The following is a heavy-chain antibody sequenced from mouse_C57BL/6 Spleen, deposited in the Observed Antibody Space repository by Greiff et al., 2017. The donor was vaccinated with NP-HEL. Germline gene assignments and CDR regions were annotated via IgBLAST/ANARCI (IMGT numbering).Heavy chain of an antibody. Sequence: VQLQQSGAELVKPGASVKLSCKASGFNFTDYYMHWVKQRPEQGLEWIGRIDPEDGDTKYAQKFQGKATMTADTSSNTAYMPLSSLTSEDSAVXYCARRHYYGSFYYEGWGKGTTVTAAS. V-gene: IGHV14-2*02. J-gene: IGHJ2*01. CDR1: GFNFTDYY. CDR2: IDPEDGDT. D-gene: IGHD1-2*01. CDR3: ARRHYYGSFYYEG.